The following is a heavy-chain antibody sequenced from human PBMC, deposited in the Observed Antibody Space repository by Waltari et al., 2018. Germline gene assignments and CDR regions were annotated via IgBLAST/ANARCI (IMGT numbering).Heavy chain of an antibody. Sequence: TFSSYAISWVRQAPGQGLEWMGGIIPIFGTANYAQKFQGRVTITTDESTSTAYMELSSLRSEDTAVYYCARAVVGGSSSLRYYFDYWGQGTLVTVSS. CDR1: TFSSYA. V-gene: IGHV1-69*05. CDR2: IIPIFGTA. CDR3: ARAVVGGSSSLRYYFDY. J-gene: IGHJ4*02. D-gene: IGHD6-6*01.